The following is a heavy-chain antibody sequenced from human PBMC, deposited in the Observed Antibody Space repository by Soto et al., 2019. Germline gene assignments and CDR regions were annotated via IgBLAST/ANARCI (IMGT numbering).Heavy chain of an antibody. Sequence: SVKVSCKASGGTFSSYAISWVRQAPGQGLEWMGGIIPIFGTANYAQKFQGRVTITADESTSTAYMELSSLRSEDTAVYYCARDPILTGYAYYGMDVWGQGTTVTVS. CDR3: ARDPILTGYAYYGMDV. CDR2: IIPIFGTA. CDR1: GGTFSSYA. D-gene: IGHD3-9*01. J-gene: IGHJ6*02. V-gene: IGHV1-69*13.